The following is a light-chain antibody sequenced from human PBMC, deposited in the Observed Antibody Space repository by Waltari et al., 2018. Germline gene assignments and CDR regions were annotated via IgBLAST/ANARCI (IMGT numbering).Light chain of an antibody. J-gene: IGLJ3*02. CDR2: GNN. V-gene: IGLV1-40*01. CDR3: QSYDRSLSGSRV. CDR1: GSNIGAGYD. Sequence: QSVLTQPPSASGAPGQRVTISCTGSGSNIGAGYDVPCYQQPPGTAPNPLIYGNNNRPSGVPDRFSGSKSGTSASLAITGLLADDEADYYCQSYDRSLSGSRVFGGGTKLTVL.